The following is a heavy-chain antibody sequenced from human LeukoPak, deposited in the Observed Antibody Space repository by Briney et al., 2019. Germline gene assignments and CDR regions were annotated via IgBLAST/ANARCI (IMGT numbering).Heavy chain of an antibody. CDR3: AKEGPYYYDSSGLDIDY. CDR2: ISGSGGST. J-gene: IGHJ4*02. D-gene: IGHD3-22*01. Sequence: PGGSLRLSCAASGFTFSSYAMSWVRQAPGKGQEWVSAISGSGGSTYYADSVKGRFTISRDNSKNTLYLQMNSLRAEDTAVYYCAKEGPYYYDSSGLDIDYWGQGTLVTVSS. CDR1: GFTFSSYA. V-gene: IGHV3-23*01.